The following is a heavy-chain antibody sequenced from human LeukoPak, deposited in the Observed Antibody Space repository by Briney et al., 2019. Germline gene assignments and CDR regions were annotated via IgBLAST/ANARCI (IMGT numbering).Heavy chain of an antibody. CDR2: IYHSGST. CDR3: ARSHCSGGSCQYYFDY. J-gene: IGHJ4*02. V-gene: IGHV4-30-2*01. Sequence: SETLSLTCAVSGGSLSSGDNSWNWIRQPPGKGLEWIGYIYHSGSTYYNPSLKSRVTISIDRSKNQFSLKLSSVTAADTAMYYCARSHCSGGSCQYYFDYWGQGTLVTVSS. D-gene: IGHD2-15*01. CDR1: GGSLSSGDNS.